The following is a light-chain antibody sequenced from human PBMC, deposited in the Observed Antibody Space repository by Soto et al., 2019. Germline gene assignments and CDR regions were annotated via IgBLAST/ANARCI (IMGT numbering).Light chain of an antibody. CDR2: KTS. J-gene: IGKJ2*01. CDR1: QSISIW. CDR3: LQYDSLSYT. V-gene: IGKV1-5*03. Sequence: DIQMTQSPSTLSASVGDRVIITCRASQSISIWLAWYQQKAGKAPKLLIFKTSSLETGFPSRFSGSGSGTEFTLTISSLQPEDFATYYCLQYDSLSYTFGQGTKLEIK.